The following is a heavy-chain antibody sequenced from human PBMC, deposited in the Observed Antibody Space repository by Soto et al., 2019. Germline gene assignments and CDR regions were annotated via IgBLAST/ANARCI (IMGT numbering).Heavy chain of an antibody. V-gene: IGHV3-30*18. D-gene: IGHD1-26*01. CDR3: AKVSRPYSGSYYNWFDP. Sequence: GGSLRLSCAASGFTFSSYGMHWVRQAPGKGLEWVAVISYDGSNKYYADSVKGRFTISRDNSKNTLYLQMNSLRAEDTAVYYCAKVSRPYSGSYYNWFDPWGQGTLVTVSS. J-gene: IGHJ5*02. CDR2: ISYDGSNK. CDR1: GFTFSSYG.